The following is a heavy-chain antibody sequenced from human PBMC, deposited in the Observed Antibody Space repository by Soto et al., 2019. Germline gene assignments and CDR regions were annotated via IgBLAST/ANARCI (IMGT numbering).Heavy chain of an antibody. Sequence: GGSLRLSCAASGFTFSSYSMNWVRQAPGKGLEWVSYISSSSSTIYYADSVKGRFTISRDNAKNSLYLQMNSLRAEDTAVYYCARVQVVVATGDAFDIWGQGTMVTVSS. CDR1: GFTFSSYS. CDR2: ISSSSSTI. V-gene: IGHV3-48*01. CDR3: ARVQVVVATGDAFDI. J-gene: IGHJ3*02. D-gene: IGHD2-15*01.